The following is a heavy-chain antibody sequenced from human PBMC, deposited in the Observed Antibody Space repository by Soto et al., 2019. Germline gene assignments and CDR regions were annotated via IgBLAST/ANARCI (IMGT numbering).Heavy chain of an antibody. CDR3: ARDRDYYDSSGYGYYYYYGMDV. CDR2: ISSSSSYT. J-gene: IGHJ6*02. CDR1: RFTFSDYY. Sequence: GGSLILSGAASRFTFSDYYMIWIRQSPGEGLECVSYISSSSSYTNYADSVKGRFTISRDNAKNSLYLQMNSLRAEDTAVYYCARDRDYYDSSGYGYYYYYGMDVWGQGTTVTVSS. V-gene: IGHV3-11*06. D-gene: IGHD3-22*01.